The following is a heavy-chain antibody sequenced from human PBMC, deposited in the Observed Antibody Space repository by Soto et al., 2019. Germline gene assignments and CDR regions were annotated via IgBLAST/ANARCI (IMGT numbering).Heavy chain of an antibody. CDR1: GFSLTTRGVG. J-gene: IGHJ3*02. V-gene: IGHV2-5*02. Sequence: QITLKESGPTLVQPTQTLTLTCSFSGFSLTTRGVGVGWIRQPPGEALEWLAVIYWDGDNRYSPSLRSRLTITKDTSKNQVXLLMTNMDPVDTATYFCAHVVITYGGVIGEDAFDIWGQGTLVTVSS. D-gene: IGHD3-16*02. CDR2: IYWDGDN. CDR3: AHVVITYGGVIGEDAFDI.